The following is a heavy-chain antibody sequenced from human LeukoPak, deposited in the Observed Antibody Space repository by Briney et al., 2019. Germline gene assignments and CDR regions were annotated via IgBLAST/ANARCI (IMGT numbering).Heavy chain of an antibody. CDR2: INHSGST. CDR1: GGSFSGYY. V-gene: IGHV4-34*01. Sequence: SETLSLTCAVYGGSFSGYYWSWIRQPPGKGLEWIGEINHSGSTNYNPSLKSRVTISVDTSKNQFSLKLSSVTAADTAVYYCARRGDYWGQGTLVTVSS. J-gene: IGHJ4*02. CDR3: ARRGDY. D-gene: IGHD3-16*01.